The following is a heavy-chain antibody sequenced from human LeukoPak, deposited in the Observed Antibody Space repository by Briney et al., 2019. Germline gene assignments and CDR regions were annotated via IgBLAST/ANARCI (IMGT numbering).Heavy chain of an antibody. CDR2: ISYDGSNK. D-gene: IGHD6-13*01. V-gene: IGHV3-30-3*01. CDR1: GFTFSSYA. CDR3: ARDSAHSSSWFQTNFDY. J-gene: IGHJ4*02. Sequence: GGSLRLSCAASGFTFSSYAMHWVRQAPGKGLEWVAVISYDGSNKYYADSVKGRFTISRDNSKNTLYLQMNSLRAEDTAVYYCARDSAHSSSWFQTNFDYWGQGTLVTVSS.